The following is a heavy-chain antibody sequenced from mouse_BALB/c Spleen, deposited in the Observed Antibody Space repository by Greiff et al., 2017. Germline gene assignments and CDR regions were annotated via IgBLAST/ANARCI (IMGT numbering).Heavy chain of an antibody. CDR1: GYSITSDYA. Sequence: EVQLVESGPGLVKPSQSLSLTCTVTGYSITSDYAWNWIRQFPGNKLEWMGYISYSGSTSYNPSLKSRISITRDTSKNQFFLQLNSVTTEDTATYYCARCTTALYYYAMDYWGQGTSVTVSS. CDR3: ARCTTALYYYAMDY. V-gene: IGHV3-2*02. CDR2: ISYSGST. D-gene: IGHD1-2*01. J-gene: IGHJ4*01.